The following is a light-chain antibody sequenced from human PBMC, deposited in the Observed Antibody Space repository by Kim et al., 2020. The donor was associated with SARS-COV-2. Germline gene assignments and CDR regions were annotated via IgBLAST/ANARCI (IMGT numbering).Light chain of an antibody. CDR1: QSVSSNF. V-gene: IGKV3-20*01. CDR3: QQYGNSPRT. Sequence: PGERATLSCRASQSVSSNFLAWYQQKPGQAPGLLIYGASTRATGIPDRFSGSGSGTDFTLTISRLEPEDFAVYYCQQYGNSPRTFGQGTKVDIK. J-gene: IGKJ1*01. CDR2: GAS.